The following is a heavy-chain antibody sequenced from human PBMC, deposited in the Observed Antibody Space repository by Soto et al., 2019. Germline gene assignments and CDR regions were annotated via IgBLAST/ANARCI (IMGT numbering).Heavy chain of an antibody. D-gene: IGHD6-19*01. J-gene: IGHJ6*02. Sequence: QVQLVESGGGVVQPGRSLRLSCAASGFTFSSMHWVRQAPGKGPEWVAIISYDGNNKYYLDSVKGRFTIPRDNSKNTLYLKMNSLRAEDTAVYYCTKDGVAGYGMDVWGQGTTVTVSS. CDR2: ISYDGNNK. CDR3: TKDGVAGYGMDV. CDR1: GFTFSS. V-gene: IGHV3-30*18.